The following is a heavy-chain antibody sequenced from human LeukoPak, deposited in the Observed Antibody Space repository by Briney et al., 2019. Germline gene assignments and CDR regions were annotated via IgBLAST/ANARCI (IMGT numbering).Heavy chain of an antibody. CDR3: ARDGPAAYA. Sequence: ASVKVSCKASGYTFTNYAMNWVRQAPGQGLEWMGWINTNTGNPTYAQDFTGRFVFSFDTSINTAYLQISSLKAEDTAIYYCARDGPAAYAWGQGTLVTVSS. V-gene: IGHV7-4-1*02. CDR2: INTNTGNP. CDR1: GYTFTNYA. D-gene: IGHD3-16*01. J-gene: IGHJ4*02.